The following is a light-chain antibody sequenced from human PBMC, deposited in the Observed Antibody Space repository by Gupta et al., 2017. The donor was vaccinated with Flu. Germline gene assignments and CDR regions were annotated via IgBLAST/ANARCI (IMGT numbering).Light chain of an antibody. Sequence: QSVLAQPPSASGTPGQRVTISCSGSSSNIGSNTVNWYQQVPGMAPKLLIYGNNQRPSGVPERFSGSKSGTSASLAINGLQSEDEADYYCAARDDSLNGHYVFGTGTKVTVL. CDR2: GNN. J-gene: IGLJ1*01. V-gene: IGLV1-44*01. CDR3: AARDDSLNGHYV. CDR1: SSNIGSNT.